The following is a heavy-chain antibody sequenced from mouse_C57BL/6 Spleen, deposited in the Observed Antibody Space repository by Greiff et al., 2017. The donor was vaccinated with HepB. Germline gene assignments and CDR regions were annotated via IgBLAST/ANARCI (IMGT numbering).Heavy chain of an antibody. J-gene: IGHJ4*01. Sequence: VHVKQSGTVLARPGASVKMSCKTSGYTFTSYWMHWVKQRPGQGLEWIGAIYPGNSDTSYNQKFKGKAKLTAVTSASTAYMELSSLTNEDSAVYYCTRVLYEEDAMDYWGQGTSVTVSS. CDR3: TRVLYEEDAMDY. V-gene: IGHV1-5*01. CDR2: IYPGNSDT. CDR1: GYTFTSYW. D-gene: IGHD2-3*01.